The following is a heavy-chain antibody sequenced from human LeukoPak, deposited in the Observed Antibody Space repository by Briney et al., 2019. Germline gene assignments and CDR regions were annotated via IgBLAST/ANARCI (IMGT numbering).Heavy chain of an antibody. CDR3: ARRKPYYYYMDV. Sequence: GRSLRLSCAASGFTFSSYGMHWVRQAPGKGLEWVAVIWYDGSNKYYADSVKGRFTISRVNSKNTLYLQMNSLRAEDTAVYYCARRKPYYYYMDVWGKGTTVTVSS. V-gene: IGHV3-33*01. J-gene: IGHJ6*03. CDR2: IWYDGSNK. CDR1: GFTFSSYG.